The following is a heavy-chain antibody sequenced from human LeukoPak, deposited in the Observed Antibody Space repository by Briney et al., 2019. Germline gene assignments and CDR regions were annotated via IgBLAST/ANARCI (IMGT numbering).Heavy chain of an antibody. Sequence: ASVRVSCKASGYAFTDYYMHWVRQAPGQGLEWMGWISPNSGGTNYAQKFQGRVTMTRDTSISTAYMELSRLRSDDTAIYYCERESLVRLTSGFDIWGQGTMVTVSS. D-gene: IGHD3-10*01. CDR1: GYAFTDYY. CDR2: ISPNSGGT. CDR3: ERESLVRLTSGFDI. V-gene: IGHV1-2*02. J-gene: IGHJ3*02.